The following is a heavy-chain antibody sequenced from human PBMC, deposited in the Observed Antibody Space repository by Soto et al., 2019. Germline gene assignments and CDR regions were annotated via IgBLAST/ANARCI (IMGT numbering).Heavy chain of an antibody. D-gene: IGHD1-26*01. J-gene: IGHJ5*01. CDR3: AKDMGSRGWFDY. V-gene: IGHV3-9*01. CDR2: ISWNSGSI. CDR1: GFTFDDYA. Sequence: EVQLVESGGGLVQPGRSLRLSCAASGFTFDDYAMHWVRQAPGKGLEWVSGISWNSGSIGYADSVKGRFTISRDNAKNSLYLQMNSLRAEDTALYYCAKDMGSRGWFDYWGQGTLVTVSS.